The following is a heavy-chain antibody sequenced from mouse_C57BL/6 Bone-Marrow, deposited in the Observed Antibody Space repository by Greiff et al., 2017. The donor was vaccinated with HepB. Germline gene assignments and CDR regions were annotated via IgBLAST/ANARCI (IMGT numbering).Heavy chain of an antibody. Sequence: EVKVEESGGGLVQPGGSMKLSCVASGFTFSNYWMNWVRQSPEKGLEWVAQIRLKSDNYATHYAESVKGRFTISRDDSKSSVYLQMNNLRAEDTGIYYCTGGVGRFAYWGQGTLVTVSA. V-gene: IGHV6-3*01. CDR3: TGGVGRFAY. J-gene: IGHJ3*01. D-gene: IGHD4-1*01. CDR1: GFTFSNYW. CDR2: IRLKSDNYAT.